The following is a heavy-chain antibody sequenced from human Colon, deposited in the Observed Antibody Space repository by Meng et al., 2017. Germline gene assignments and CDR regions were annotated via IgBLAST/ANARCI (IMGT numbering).Heavy chain of an antibody. Sequence: VQLVESGGGLVKPGGSLRLSCAASGFTFSIYSMSWVRQAPGKGLEWVSSISTGNNYIYYAESVKGRFTISRDNAKNSLYLQMSSLRAEDTAVYYCARELQLGYWGQGTLVTSPQ. D-gene: IGHD5-24*01. V-gene: IGHV3-21*06. J-gene: IGHJ4*02. CDR2: ISTGNNYI. CDR3: ARELQLGY. CDR1: GFTFSIYS.